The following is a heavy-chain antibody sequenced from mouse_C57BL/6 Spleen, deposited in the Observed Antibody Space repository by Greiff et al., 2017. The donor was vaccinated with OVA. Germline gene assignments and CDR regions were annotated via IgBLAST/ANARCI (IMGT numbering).Heavy chain of an antibody. CDR2: IHPSDSDT. CDR1: GYTFTSYW. V-gene: IGHV1-74*01. J-gene: IGHJ1*03. CDR3: ANLRGPYWYFDV. Sequence: QVQLKQPGAELVKPGASVKVSCKASGYTFTSYWMHWVKQRPGQGLEWIGRIHPSDSDTNYNQKFKGKATLTVDKSSSTAYMQLSSLTSEDSAVYYCANLRGPYWYFDVWGTGTTVTVSS.